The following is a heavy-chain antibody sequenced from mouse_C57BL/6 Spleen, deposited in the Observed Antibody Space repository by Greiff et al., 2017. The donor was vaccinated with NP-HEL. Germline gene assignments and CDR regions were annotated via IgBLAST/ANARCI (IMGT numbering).Heavy chain of an antibody. Sequence: DVHLVESGGGLVKPGGSLKLSCAASGFTFSDYGMHWVRQAPEKGLEWVAYISSGSSTIYYADTVKGRFTISRDNAKNTLFLQMTSLRSEDTAMYYCARRVGRGYFDVWAQGPRSPSPQ. CDR2: ISSGSSTI. J-gene: IGHJ1*03. V-gene: IGHV5-17*01. CDR1: GFTFSDYG. D-gene: IGHD4-1*01. CDR3: ARRVGRGYFDV.